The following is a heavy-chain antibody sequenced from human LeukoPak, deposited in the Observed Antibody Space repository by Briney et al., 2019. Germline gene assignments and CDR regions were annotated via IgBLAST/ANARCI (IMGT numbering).Heavy chain of an antibody. J-gene: IGHJ5*02. CDR1: GGSISSGDYY. CDR3: ARDHGQLASSRFDP. CDR2: IYYSGST. D-gene: IGHD6-6*01. Sequence: SETLSLTCTVSGGSISSGDYYWSWIRQPPGKGLEWIGYIYYSGSTYYNPSLKSRVTISVDTSKNQFSLKLSSVTAADAAVYYCARDHGQLASSRFDPWGQGTLVTVSS. V-gene: IGHV4-30-4*01.